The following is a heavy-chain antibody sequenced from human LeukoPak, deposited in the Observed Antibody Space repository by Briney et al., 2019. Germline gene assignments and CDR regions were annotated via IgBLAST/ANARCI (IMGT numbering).Heavy chain of an antibody. Sequence: GGSLRLSCVASGFTFSAYSLNWVRQAPGRGLEWVSSISTSGSYMYYADSLKGRFTISRDNAKDTLFLEMSSLRAEDTAMYYRARDRGGTGWFTFDYWGQGTLVTVSS. J-gene: IGHJ4*02. V-gene: IGHV3-21*01. D-gene: IGHD6-19*01. CDR1: GFTFSAYS. CDR2: ISTSGSYM. CDR3: ARDRGGTGWFTFDY.